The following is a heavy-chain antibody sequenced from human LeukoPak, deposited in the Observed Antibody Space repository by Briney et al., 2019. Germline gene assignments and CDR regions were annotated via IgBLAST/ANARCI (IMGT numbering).Heavy chain of an antibody. CDR1: RFTFSSYA. V-gene: IGHV3-23*01. J-gene: IGHJ4*02. Sequence: GGSLRLSCAASRFTFSSYAMSWVRQAPGKGLEWVSTISGSGASTYYADSVKGRFNISRDNSKNTLYLQMNTLRVEDTALYYCAKVSAVAAPHLDFWGQGTLVTVSS. CDR3: AKVSAVAAPHLDF. D-gene: IGHD6-19*01. CDR2: ISGSGAST.